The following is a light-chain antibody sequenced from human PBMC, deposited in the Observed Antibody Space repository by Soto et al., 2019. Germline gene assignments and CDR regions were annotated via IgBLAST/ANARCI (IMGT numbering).Light chain of an antibody. CDR2: DVS. CDR3: SSYTSSSTLGV. J-gene: IGLJ1*01. Sequence: QSALTQPASVSGSPGQSITISCAGTSSDVGGYNYVSWYQQHPGKAPKLMIYDVSNRPSGVSNRFSGSKSGNTASLTTSGLRAEDEADYYCSSYTSSSTLGVFGNGTKVTVL. CDR1: SSDVGGYNY. V-gene: IGLV2-14*01.